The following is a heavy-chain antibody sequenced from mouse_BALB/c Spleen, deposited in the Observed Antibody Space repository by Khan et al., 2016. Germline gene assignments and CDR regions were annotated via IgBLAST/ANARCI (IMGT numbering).Heavy chain of an antibody. CDR3: ARGDEDYFDY. V-gene: IGHV3-2*02. J-gene: IGHJ2*01. Sequence: EVQLQESGPGLVKPSQSLSLTCTVTGYSITSDYAWNWIRQFPGNKLEWMGYISYSGSTSYNPSLKSRISITRDTSKNQFFLQLNSMTAEDTVTYYCARGDEDYFDYWGQGTTLTVSS. CDR2: ISYSGST. CDR1: GYSITSDYA. D-gene: IGHD3-3*01.